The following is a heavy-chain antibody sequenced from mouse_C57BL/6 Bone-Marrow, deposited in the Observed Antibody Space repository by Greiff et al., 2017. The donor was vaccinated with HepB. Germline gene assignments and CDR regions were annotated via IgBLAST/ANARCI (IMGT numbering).Heavy chain of an antibody. D-gene: IGHD1-1*01. CDR1: GYTFTSYW. J-gene: IGHJ4*01. V-gene: IGHV1-64*01. CDR3: ARIFAITTVVAPYAMDY. CDR2: IHPNSGST. Sequence: QVQLQQPGAELVKPGASVKLSCKASGYTFTSYWMHWVKQRPGQGLEWIGMIHPNSGSTNYNEKFKSKDTLTIDKSSSTAYMQLSSLTSEDSAVYYCARIFAITTVVAPYAMDYWGQGTSVTVSS.